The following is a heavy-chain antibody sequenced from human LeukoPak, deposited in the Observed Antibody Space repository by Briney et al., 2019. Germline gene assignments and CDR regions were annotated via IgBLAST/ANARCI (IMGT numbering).Heavy chain of an antibody. CDR1: GGSISSSSYY. CDR2: TFYSGRT. CDR3: ARALVGAGDILDY. V-gene: IGHV4-39*07. J-gene: IGHJ4*02. Sequence: PSETLSLTCTVSGGSISSSSYYWGWIRQPPGKGLEWIGYTFYSGRTYYNPSLKSRVTMSVDTSKNQFSLKLSSVTAADTAVYYCARALVGAGDILDYWGQGTLVTVSS. D-gene: IGHD1-26*01.